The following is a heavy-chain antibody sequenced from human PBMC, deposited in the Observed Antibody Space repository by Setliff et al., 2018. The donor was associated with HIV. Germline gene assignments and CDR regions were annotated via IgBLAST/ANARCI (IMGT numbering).Heavy chain of an antibody. CDR1: GESFNTYF. D-gene: IGHD6-13*01. CDR2: INHSGST. J-gene: IGHJ5*02. Sequence: SETLSLTCAVYGESFNTYFWSWIRQPPGKGLEWIGQINHSGSTNYNPSLKSRATISVDKSKNQFSLNLRSVTAADTAVYYCAREAQYSSSWSGRRVTWFDALGQGTPVTVS. V-gene: IGHV4-34*01. CDR3: AREAQYSSSWSGRRVTWFDA.